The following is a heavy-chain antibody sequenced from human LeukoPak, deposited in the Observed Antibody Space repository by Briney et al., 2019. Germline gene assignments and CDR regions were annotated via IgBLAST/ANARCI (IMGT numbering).Heavy chain of an antibody. D-gene: IGHD3-16*01. CDR1: GFTFSNYA. CDR2: ISGSGATT. J-gene: IGHJ6*02. CDR3: AKGLWGAYYYGMDV. V-gene: IGHV3-23*01. Sequence: GGSLRLSCAASGFTFSNYAMSWVRQAPGKGLEWVSVISGSGATTYYADSVKGRSTISRDNSKNTLYLQVDSLRAEDTAVYYCAKGLWGAYYYGMDVWGQGTTVTVSS.